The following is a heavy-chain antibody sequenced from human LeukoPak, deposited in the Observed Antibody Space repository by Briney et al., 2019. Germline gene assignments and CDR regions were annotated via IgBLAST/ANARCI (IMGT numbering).Heavy chain of an antibody. D-gene: IGHD2-15*01. Sequence: GGSLRLSCAASGFTFSSYAMSWVRQAPGKGLEWVSAISGSGGSTYYADSVKGRFTISRDNAKNSLYLQMSSLRAGDTAVYYCARDRSGGSLDYWGQGTLVTVSS. CDR2: ISGSGGST. CDR3: ARDRSGGSLDY. CDR1: GFTFSSYA. J-gene: IGHJ4*02. V-gene: IGHV3-23*01.